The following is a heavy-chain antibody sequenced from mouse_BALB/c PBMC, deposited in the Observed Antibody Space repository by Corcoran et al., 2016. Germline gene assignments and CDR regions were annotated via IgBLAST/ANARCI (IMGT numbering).Heavy chain of an antibody. Sequence: DVQLQESGPGLVKPSQSLSLTCSVTGYSITSGYYWNWIRQFPGNKLEWMGYISYDGNNNYNPSLKNRISITRDTSENQFFLKLNSVTTEDTATYYCARGGLHYAMDYWGQGTSVTVSS. CDR1: GYSITSGYY. CDR3: ARGGLHYAMDY. D-gene: IGHD3-1*01. V-gene: IGHV3-6*02. J-gene: IGHJ4*01. CDR2: ISYDGNN.